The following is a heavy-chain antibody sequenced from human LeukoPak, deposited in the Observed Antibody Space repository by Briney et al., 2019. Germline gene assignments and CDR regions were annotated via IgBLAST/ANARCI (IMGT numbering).Heavy chain of an antibody. Sequence: ASVKVSCKASGYTFTDYYIHWVRQAPGQGLEWMGWINPNSGGTNYAQKFQGRVAVTRDTSISTAYMDLSRLRSDDTAVYYCTRAFGGHDEWYYFDYWGQGTLVTVSS. CDR3: TRAFGGHDEWYYFDY. J-gene: IGHJ4*02. CDR1: GYTFTDYY. V-gene: IGHV1-2*02. CDR2: INPNSGGT. D-gene: IGHD5-12*01.